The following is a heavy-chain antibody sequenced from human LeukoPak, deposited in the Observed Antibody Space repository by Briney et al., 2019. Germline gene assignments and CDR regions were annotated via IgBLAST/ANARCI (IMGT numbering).Heavy chain of an antibody. D-gene: IGHD3-22*01. CDR3: AVIVVVIGTDFDY. V-gene: IGHV3-23*01. Sequence: QSGGSLRLSCAASGFTFSSYAMSWVRQAPGKGLEWVSAISGSGGSTYYADSVKGRFTISRDNAKNSLYLQMNSLRAEDTAVYYCAVIVVVIGTDFDYWGQGTLVTVSS. J-gene: IGHJ4*02. CDR1: GFTFSSYA. CDR2: ISGSGGST.